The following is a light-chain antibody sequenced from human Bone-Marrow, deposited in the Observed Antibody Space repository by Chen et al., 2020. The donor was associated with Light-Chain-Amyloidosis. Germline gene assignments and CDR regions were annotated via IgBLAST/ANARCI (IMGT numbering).Light chain of an antibody. J-gene: IGKJ4*01. Sequence: DIVMTQSPDSLAVSLGERATINCKSSQSLLYISNYKDYLAWYQQRPGQPPKLLISWASTRESGVPDRVSGSGSGTDFTLTISSLQAEDVAVYYCQQYYISPLTFGGGTKVDIK. V-gene: IGKV4-1*01. CDR1: QSLLYISNYKDY. CDR3: QQYYISPLT. CDR2: WAS.